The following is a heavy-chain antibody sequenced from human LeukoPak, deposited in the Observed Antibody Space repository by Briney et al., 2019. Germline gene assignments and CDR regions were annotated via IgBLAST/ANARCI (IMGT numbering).Heavy chain of an antibody. CDR1: GYTFTRYD. V-gene: IGHV1-8*01. Sequence: ASVKVSCKASGYTFTRYDINWVRQASGQGLEWVGWINPNSGSIIYGQKFQGRVAMTRDTSISTAYMELSSLRSEDTAVYYCARGIVGAIDYYAMDVWGQGTTVTVSS. J-gene: IGHJ6*02. CDR3: ARGIVGAIDYYAMDV. CDR2: INPNSGSI. D-gene: IGHD1-26*01.